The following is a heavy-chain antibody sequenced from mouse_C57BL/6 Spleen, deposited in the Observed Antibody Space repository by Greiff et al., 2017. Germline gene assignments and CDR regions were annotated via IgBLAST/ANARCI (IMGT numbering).Heavy chain of an antibody. CDR3: ARGVYSNYGDYAMDY. J-gene: IGHJ4*01. D-gene: IGHD2-5*01. Sequence: VQLVESGAELAKPGASVKLSCKASGYTFTCYWMHWVKQRPGQGLEWIGYINPSSGYTKYNQKFKDKATLTADKSSSTAYMQLSSLTYEDSAVYYCARGVYSNYGDYAMDYWGQGTSVTVSS. CDR2: INPSSGYT. V-gene: IGHV1-7*01. CDR1: GYTFTCYW.